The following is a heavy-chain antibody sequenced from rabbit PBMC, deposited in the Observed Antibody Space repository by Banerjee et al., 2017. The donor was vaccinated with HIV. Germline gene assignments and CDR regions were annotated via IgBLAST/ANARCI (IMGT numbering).Heavy chain of an antibody. CDR3: ERGDGGSDDWGVL. V-gene: IGHV1S8*01. D-gene: IGHD4-2*01. Sequence: ANWVNGRITISSDNAQNTVDLQMNSLTAADTATYFCERGDGGSDDWGVLWGPGTLVTVS. J-gene: IGHJ6*01.